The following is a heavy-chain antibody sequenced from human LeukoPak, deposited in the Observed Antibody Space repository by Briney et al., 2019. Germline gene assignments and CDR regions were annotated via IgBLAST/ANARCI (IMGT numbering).Heavy chain of an antibody. Sequence: GSLRLSCAASGFTFSSYAMHWVRQAPGKGLEWVAVISYDGSNKYYADSVKGRFTISRDNSKNTLYLQMNSLRAEDTAVYYCARDCSGGSCYPGDYYYYGMDVWGKGTTVTVFS. D-gene: IGHD2-15*01. CDR1: GFTFSSYA. J-gene: IGHJ6*04. V-gene: IGHV3-30*04. CDR2: ISYDGSNK. CDR3: ARDCSGGSCYPGDYYYYGMDV.